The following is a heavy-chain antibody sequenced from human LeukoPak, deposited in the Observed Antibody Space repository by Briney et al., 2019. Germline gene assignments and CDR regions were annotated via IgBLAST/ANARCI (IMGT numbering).Heavy chain of an antibody. CDR1: GYTFTGYY. J-gene: IGHJ5*02. Sequence: ASVNVSCKASGYTFTGYYMHWVRQAPGRRLEWMGWINPNSGGTNYAQKFQGRLTMTRDTSIITAYMQLKRLRSDDTAVYYCARDPRTQKHYYDSSGYVSGWFDPWGQGSLVSVCS. D-gene: IGHD3-22*01. CDR2: INPNSGGT. V-gene: IGHV1-2*02. CDR3: ARDPRTQKHYYDSSGYVSGWFDP.